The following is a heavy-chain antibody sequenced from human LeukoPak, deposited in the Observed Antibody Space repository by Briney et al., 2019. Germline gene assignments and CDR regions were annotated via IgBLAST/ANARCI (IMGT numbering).Heavy chain of an antibody. D-gene: IGHD3-10*01. V-gene: IGHV5-10-1*01. CDR3: ARHGVLWFGDSPLGAFDI. Sequence: GESLKISCKGSGYSFTSYWISWVRQMPGKGLEWMGRIDPSDSYTNYSPSFQGHVTISADKSISTAYLQWSSLKASDTAMYYCARHGVLWFGDSPLGAFDIWGQGTMVTVSS. J-gene: IGHJ3*02. CDR1: GYSFTSYW. CDR2: IDPSDSYT.